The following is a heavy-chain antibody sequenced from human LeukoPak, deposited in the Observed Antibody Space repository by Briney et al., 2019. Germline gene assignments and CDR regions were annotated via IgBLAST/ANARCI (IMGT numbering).Heavy chain of an antibody. J-gene: IGHJ4*02. CDR2: IKQDGSEK. V-gene: IGHV3-7*03. Sequence: GGSLRLSCAASGFTFSTYGMHWVRQAPGKGLEWVANIKQDGSEKYYVDSVKGRFTISRDNAKNSLYLQMNSLRAEDTAVYYCARVEGRYDSSGYYLPYFDYWGQGTLVTVSS. CDR1: GFTFSTYG. D-gene: IGHD3-22*01. CDR3: ARVEGRYDSSGYYLPYFDY.